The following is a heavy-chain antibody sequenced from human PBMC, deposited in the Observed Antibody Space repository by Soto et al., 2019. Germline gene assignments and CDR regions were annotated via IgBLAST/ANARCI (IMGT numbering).Heavy chain of an antibody. CDR3: ARHMWKKDIVPYDAFDI. V-gene: IGHV4-39*01. D-gene: IGHD2-15*01. J-gene: IGHJ3*02. CDR1: GGSISSSGHF. Sequence: SETLSLTCSVSGGSISSSGHFWAWIRQPPRKGLEWIAYVYSSGTTTYAPSLQSRLAMSLVTSRKLLSLNLYSVTAADTAVYYCARHMWKKDIVPYDAFDIWGQGTMVTVSS. CDR2: VYSSGTT.